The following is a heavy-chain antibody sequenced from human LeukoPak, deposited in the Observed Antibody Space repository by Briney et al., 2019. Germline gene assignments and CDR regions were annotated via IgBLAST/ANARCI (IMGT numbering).Heavy chain of an antibody. D-gene: IGHD6-19*01. Sequence: ASVKVSCKASGYTFTSYGMSWVRQAPGQGLEWMGWISAYNGNTNYAQKLQGRVTMTTDTSTSTAYMELRSLRSDDTAVYYCARDPDPYSSGWYGYWGQGTLVTVSS. J-gene: IGHJ4*02. CDR3: ARDPDPYSSGWYGY. V-gene: IGHV1-18*01. CDR1: GYTFTSYG. CDR2: ISAYNGNT.